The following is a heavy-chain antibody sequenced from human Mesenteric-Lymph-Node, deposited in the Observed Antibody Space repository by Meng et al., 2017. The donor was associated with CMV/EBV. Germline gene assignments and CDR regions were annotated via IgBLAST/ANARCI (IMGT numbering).Heavy chain of an antibody. V-gene: IGHV3-9*01. CDR2: ISWNSGSI. D-gene: IGHD2-2*01. Sequence: GGSLRLSCAASGFTFDDYAMHWVRQAPGKGLEWVSGISWNSGSIGYADSVKGRSTISRDNAKTSLYLEMNGLRAVDTALYHCARVSSTNQMGAFDIWGQGTMVTVSS. CDR3: ARVSSTNQMGAFDI. CDR1: GFTFDDYA. J-gene: IGHJ3*02.